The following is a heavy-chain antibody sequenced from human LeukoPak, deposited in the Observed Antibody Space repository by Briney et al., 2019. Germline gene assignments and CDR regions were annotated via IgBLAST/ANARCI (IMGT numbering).Heavy chain of an antibody. D-gene: IGHD4-23*01. Sequence: GGSLRLSCAASGFTFSSYTMNWVRQAPGKGLEWVSSISVSSYYIYYADSVKGRFTISRDNAKNSLYLQMNSLRAEDTALYYCAKDIYGGNWPNDYWGQGTLVTVSS. V-gene: IGHV3-21*01. CDR3: AKDIYGGNWPNDY. CDR1: GFTFSSYT. J-gene: IGHJ4*02. CDR2: ISVSSYYI.